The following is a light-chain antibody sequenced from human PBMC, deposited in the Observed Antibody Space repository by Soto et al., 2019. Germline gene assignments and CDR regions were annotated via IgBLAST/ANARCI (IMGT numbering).Light chain of an antibody. CDR2: DAS. CDR3: QQRSNWPRT. J-gene: IGKJ1*01. CDR1: QSVGTY. Sequence: EIVLTQSPVTLFLSPGERATLSCRASQSVGTYLAWYQQKPGQAPRLLTSDASNRATGIPARFSGSGSGTDFTLTISSLEPEDFAVYYCQQRSNWPRTFGQGTKVEIK. V-gene: IGKV3-11*01.